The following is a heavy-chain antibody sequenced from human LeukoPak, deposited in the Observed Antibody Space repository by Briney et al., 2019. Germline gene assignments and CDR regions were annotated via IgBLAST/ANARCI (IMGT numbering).Heavy chain of an antibody. CDR2: INHSGST. Sequence: PSETLSLTCAVYGGSFSGYYWSWIRQPPGKGLEWIGEINHSGSTNYNPSLKSRVTISVDTSKNQFSLKLNSVTAADTAVYYCARDPGYYGSGTRGAFDYWGQGTLVTVSS. D-gene: IGHD3-10*01. V-gene: IGHV4-34*01. J-gene: IGHJ4*02. CDR1: GGSFSGYY. CDR3: ARDPGYYGSGTRGAFDY.